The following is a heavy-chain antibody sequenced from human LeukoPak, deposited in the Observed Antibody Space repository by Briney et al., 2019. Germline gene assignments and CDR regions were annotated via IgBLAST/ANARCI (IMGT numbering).Heavy chain of an antibody. CDR2: IYYSGST. Sequence: GSLRLSCAASGFTFSSSAMNWVRQPPGKGLEWIGSIYYSGSTYYNPSLKGRVTISVDTSKNQFSLKLSSVTAADTAVYYCARILLWFGELSYIDYWGQGTLVTVSS. D-gene: IGHD3-10*01. CDR1: GFTFSSSAM. CDR3: ARILLWFGELSYIDY. J-gene: IGHJ4*02. V-gene: IGHV4-38-2*01.